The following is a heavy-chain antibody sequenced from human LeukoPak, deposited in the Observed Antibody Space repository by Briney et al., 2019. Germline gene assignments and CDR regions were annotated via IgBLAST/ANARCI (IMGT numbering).Heavy chain of an antibody. D-gene: IGHD3-9*01. Sequence: GGSLRLSCAACGFTFSSYAMSWVRQAPGKGLEWVSAISGSGGSTYYADSVKGRFTISRDNSKNTLYLQMNSLRAEDTTVYYCAKIYFDWLFAYWGQGTLVTVSS. V-gene: IGHV3-23*01. J-gene: IGHJ4*02. CDR1: GFTFSSYA. CDR3: AKIYFDWLFAY. CDR2: ISGSGGST.